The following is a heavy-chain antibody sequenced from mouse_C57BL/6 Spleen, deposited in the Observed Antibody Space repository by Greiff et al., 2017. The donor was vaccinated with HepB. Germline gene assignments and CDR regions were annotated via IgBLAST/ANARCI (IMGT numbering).Heavy chain of an antibody. V-gene: IGHV3-6*01. Sequence: DVKLVESGPGLVKPSQSLSLTCSVTGYSITSGYYWNWIRQFPGNKLEWMGYISYDGSNNYNPSLKNRISITRDTSKNQFFLKLNSVTTEDTATYYCARENKGYYAMDYWGQGTSVTVSS. CDR1: GYSITSGYY. CDR3: ARENKGYYAMDY. CDR2: ISYDGSN. J-gene: IGHJ4*01. D-gene: IGHD1-3*01.